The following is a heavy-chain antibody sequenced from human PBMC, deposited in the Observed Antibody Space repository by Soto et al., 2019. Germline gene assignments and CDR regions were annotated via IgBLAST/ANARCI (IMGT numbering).Heavy chain of an antibody. CDR1: GFIFSNYV. Sequence: DVQLLDSGGGLVQPGGSLRLSCAASGFIFSNYVMSWVRQSPGKGLEWVSGISGRGDNTYYADSVKGRFTVSRDNSKNTLYLQMDSLSAEDTAVYYCAKTPLRVGPFDYWGQGTLVTVSS. J-gene: IGHJ4*02. D-gene: IGHD2-15*01. V-gene: IGHV3-23*01. CDR3: AKTPLRVGPFDY. CDR2: ISGRGDNT.